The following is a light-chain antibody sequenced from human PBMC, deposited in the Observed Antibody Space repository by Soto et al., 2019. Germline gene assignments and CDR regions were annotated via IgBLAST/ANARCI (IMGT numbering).Light chain of an antibody. CDR2: AAS. J-gene: IGKJ1*01. CDR1: QGIGSY. V-gene: IGKV1-8*01. Sequence: AIRMTQSPSSLSASTGYRVNITFRASQGIGSYLALYQQKPGKAPKLLIYAASTLQSGVPSRFSGSGSGTAFTLTISCLQSEDFATYYCQKYYSYPRTFGQGTKVDIK. CDR3: QKYYSYPRT.